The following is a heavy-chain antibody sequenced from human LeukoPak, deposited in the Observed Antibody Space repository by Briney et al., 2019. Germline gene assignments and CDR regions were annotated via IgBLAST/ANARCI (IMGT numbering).Heavy chain of an antibody. Sequence: EASVKVSCKASGGTFSSYAISWVRQAPGQGLEWMGGIIPIFGTANYAQKFQGRVTITADESTSTAYMELSSLRSEDTAVYYCARDVLSGYDWFDYWGQGTLVTVSS. J-gene: IGHJ4*02. V-gene: IGHV1-69*13. D-gene: IGHD5-12*01. CDR3: ARDVLSGYDWFDY. CDR1: GGTFSSYA. CDR2: IIPIFGTA.